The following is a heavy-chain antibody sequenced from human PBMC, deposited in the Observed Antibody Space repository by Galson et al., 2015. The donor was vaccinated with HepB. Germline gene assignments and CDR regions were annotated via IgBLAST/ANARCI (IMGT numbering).Heavy chain of an antibody. J-gene: IGHJ5*02. CDR3: ARGVARAAPNWLDP. CDR2: INAGNGDR. Sequence: SVKVSCKASGYTFINYGVHWVRQAPGQRLEWMGWINAGNGDRKYAQKFQGRVTITRDTSASTAYMELSSLRSEDTAIYYCARGVARAAPNWLDPWGQGALVIASS. CDR1: GYTFINYG. V-gene: IGHV1-3*01. D-gene: IGHD5-12*01.